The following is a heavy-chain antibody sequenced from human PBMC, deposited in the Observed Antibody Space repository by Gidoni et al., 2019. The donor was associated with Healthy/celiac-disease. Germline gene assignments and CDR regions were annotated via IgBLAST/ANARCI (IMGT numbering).Heavy chain of an antibody. Sequence: QLQLQESGPGLVKPSETLTLTCTVSGGSISSSSYYWGWSRQPPGKGLEWIGSIYYSGSTYYNPSLKSRVTISVDTSKNQFSLKLSSVTAADTAVYYCARTTGYFDLWGRGTLVTVSS. D-gene: IGHD4-4*01. CDR3: ARTTGYFDL. CDR1: GGSISSSSYY. CDR2: IYYSGST. J-gene: IGHJ2*01. V-gene: IGHV4-39*01.